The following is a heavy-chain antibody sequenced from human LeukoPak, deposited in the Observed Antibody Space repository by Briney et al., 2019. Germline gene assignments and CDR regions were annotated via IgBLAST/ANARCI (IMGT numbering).Heavy chain of an antibody. CDR2: ISSSGSTI. Sequence: GGSLRLSCAASGYTFSDYYMSWIRQAPGKGLEWVSYISSSGSTIYYADSVKGRFTISRDNAKNSLYLQMNSLRAEDTAVYYCARDKISGYSYGYYPDYWGQGTLVTVSS. CDR3: ARDKISGYSYGYYPDY. CDR1: GYTFSDYY. J-gene: IGHJ4*02. D-gene: IGHD5-18*01. V-gene: IGHV3-11*01.